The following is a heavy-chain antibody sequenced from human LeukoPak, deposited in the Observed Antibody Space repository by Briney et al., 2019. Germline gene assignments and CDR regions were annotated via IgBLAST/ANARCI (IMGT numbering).Heavy chain of an antibody. CDR1: GYRFTSYW. J-gene: IGHJ4*02. V-gene: IGHV5-51*01. D-gene: IGHD3-10*01. CDR2: IYPDDSDT. Sequence: GESLKISCKGSGYRFTSYWIGWVRQMPGKGLEWLGIIYPDDSDTRYSPSFQGQVTISADKSISTAYLQWSSLRSEDTAVYYCARDSDGSGSYLDYFDYWGQGTLVTVSS. CDR3: ARDSDGSGSYLDYFDY.